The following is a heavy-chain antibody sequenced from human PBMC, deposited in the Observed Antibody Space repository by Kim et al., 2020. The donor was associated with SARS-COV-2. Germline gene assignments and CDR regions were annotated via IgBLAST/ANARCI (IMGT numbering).Heavy chain of an antibody. CDR2: IYYSGST. J-gene: IGHJ4*02. Sequence: SETLSLTCTVSGGSISSSSYYWGWIRQPPGKGLEWIGSIYYSGSTYYNPSLKSRVTISVDTSKNQFSLKLSSVTAADTAVYYCARRPTSIGTRNLKFDYWGQGTLVTVSS. V-gene: IGHV4-39*01. CDR1: GGSISSSSYY. D-gene: IGHD3-3*02. CDR3: ARRPTSIGTRNLKFDY.